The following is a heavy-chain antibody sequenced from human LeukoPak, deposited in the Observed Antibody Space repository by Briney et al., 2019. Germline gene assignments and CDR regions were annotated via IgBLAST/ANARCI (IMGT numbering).Heavy chain of an antibody. J-gene: IGHJ6*02. CDR3: ARDGVGGTVYYYGMDV. V-gene: IGHV3-30*03. D-gene: IGHD2-8*01. CDR2: ISYDGSNK. Sequence: PGRSLRLSCAASGFTFSSYGMHWVRQAPGKGLEWVAVISYDGSNKYYADSVTGRFTISRDNSKNTLYLQMNSLRAEDTAVYYCARDGVGGTVYYYGMDVWGQGTTVTVSS. CDR1: GFTFSSYG.